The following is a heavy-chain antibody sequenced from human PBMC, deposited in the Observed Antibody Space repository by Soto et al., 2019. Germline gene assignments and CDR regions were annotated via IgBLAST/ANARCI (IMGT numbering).Heavy chain of an antibody. J-gene: IGHJ4*02. Sequence: PGGSLRLSCTASGFTFGDYAMNWVRQSPGKGLEWVSSIRSSSSYIYYADSVKGRFTISRDNAKNSLYLQMNSLRAEDTAVYYCARDPLGARVLLTGYHDYWGQGTLVTVSS. CDR2: IRSSSSYI. D-gene: IGHD3-9*01. CDR1: GFTFGDYA. V-gene: IGHV3-21*01. CDR3: ARDPLGARVLLTGYHDY.